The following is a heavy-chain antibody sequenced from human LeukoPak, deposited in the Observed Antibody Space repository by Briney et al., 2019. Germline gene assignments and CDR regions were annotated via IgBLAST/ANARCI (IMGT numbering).Heavy chain of an antibody. Sequence: GGPLRLSCAASDFTVGSNYLSWVRQAPGKALEWVSVIYSAGTTYSADSVKGRFTISRDTSKNTLYLQMNSLRAEDTAVYFCARVWSVGVPGFNAFDMWGQGTMVTVSS. J-gene: IGHJ3*02. CDR2: IYSAGTT. D-gene: IGHD2-2*01. V-gene: IGHV3-66*02. CDR3: ARVWSVGVPGFNAFDM. CDR1: DFTVGSNY.